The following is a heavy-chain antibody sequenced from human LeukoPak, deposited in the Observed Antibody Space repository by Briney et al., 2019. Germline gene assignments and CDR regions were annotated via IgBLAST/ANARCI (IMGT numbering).Heavy chain of an antibody. CDR3: ARDLAVAGTSVAPY. V-gene: IGHV3-11*04. Sequence: GGSLRLSCTASGFTFGDYAMSWFRQAPGKGLEWVSYISSSGSTIYYADSVKGRFTISRDNAKNSLYLQMNSLRAEDTAVYYCARDLAVAGTSVAPYWGQGTLVTVSS. J-gene: IGHJ4*02. CDR1: GFTFGDYA. CDR2: ISSSGSTI. D-gene: IGHD6-19*01.